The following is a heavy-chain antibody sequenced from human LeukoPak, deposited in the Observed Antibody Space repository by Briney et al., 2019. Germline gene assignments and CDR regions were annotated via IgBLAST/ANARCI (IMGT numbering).Heavy chain of an antibody. V-gene: IGHV1-18*01. Sequence: ASVKVSCKASGYTFTNYGISWVRQAPGQGLEWMGWISIYNGNTDYAQKLQGRVTMTTDTSTSTAYMELRSLRSDDTAVYYCVRSDGSGYYPRTLDYWGQGTLVTVSS. CDR3: VRSDGSGYYPRTLDY. D-gene: IGHD3-22*01. CDR2: ISIYNGNT. CDR1: GYTFTNYG. J-gene: IGHJ4*02.